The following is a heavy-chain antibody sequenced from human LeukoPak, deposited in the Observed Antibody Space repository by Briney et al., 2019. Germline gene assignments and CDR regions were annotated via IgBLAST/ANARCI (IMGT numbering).Heavy chain of an antibody. CDR2: IHYSARI. D-gene: IGHD1-26*01. V-gene: IGHV4-38-2*02. CDR1: GYSISSGYY. Sequence: SETLSLTCTVSGYSISSGYYWGWIRQPPGKGLEWIGSIHYSARIYYNPSLKSRLTISPDTSKNQFSLKLTSVTAADTAVYYCTREVRSAWASFDPWGQGTLIIVSS. J-gene: IGHJ5*02. CDR3: TREVRSAWASFDP.